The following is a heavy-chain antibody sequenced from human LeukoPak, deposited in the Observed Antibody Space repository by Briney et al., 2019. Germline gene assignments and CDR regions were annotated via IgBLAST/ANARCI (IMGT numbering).Heavy chain of an antibody. V-gene: IGHV3-7*01. CDR1: GFTFRDYW. Sequence: GGSLRLSCIAPGFTFRDYWMTWVRRAPGKGLEWVANIRRDGGAAYYVDSVKGRFTISRDNAENSLFLQMNSLRVEDTAVYYCARDHENGYYIHWGQGTLVTVSS. CDR2: IRRDGGAA. CDR3: ARDHENGYYIH. D-gene: IGHD3-22*01. J-gene: IGHJ4*02.